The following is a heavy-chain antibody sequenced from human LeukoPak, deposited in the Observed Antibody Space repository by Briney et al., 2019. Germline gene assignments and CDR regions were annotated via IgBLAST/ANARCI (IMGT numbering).Heavy chain of an antibody. CDR3: AKGFLMQTSDY. V-gene: IGHV3-23*01. CDR2: ISGSGAGT. CDR1: GFTFSSYA. Sequence: GGSLRLSCAASGFTFSSYAMSWVRQAPGKGLEWVSGISGSGAGTYYADSVKGRFTSSRDNSKNTVYLQMNSLRAEDTAVYYCAKGFLMQTSDYWGQGSLVTVSS. J-gene: IGHJ4*02. D-gene: IGHD3-16*01.